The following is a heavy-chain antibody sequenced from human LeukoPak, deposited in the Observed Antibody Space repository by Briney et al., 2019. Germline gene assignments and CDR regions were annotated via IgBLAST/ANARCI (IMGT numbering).Heavy chain of an antibody. CDR3: ARGTRRVFRYYFDY. V-gene: IGHV3-11*04. CDR2: ISSGGTTI. D-gene: IGHD1-1*01. Sequence: QSGGSLRLSCTASGFPFSDFYMAWIRQPPGKGQEYISYISSGGTTISYADSVKGRFTISRDNSKNTLYLQMNSLRAEDTAVYYCARGTRRVFRYYFDYWGQGTLVTVSS. CDR1: GFPFSDFY. J-gene: IGHJ4*02.